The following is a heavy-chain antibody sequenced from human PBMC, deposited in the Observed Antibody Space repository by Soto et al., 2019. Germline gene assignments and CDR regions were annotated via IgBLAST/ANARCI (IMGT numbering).Heavy chain of an antibody. J-gene: IGHJ3*02. CDR3: ATPYCSSTSCYGCDVFDI. D-gene: IGHD2-2*01. CDR1: GGSITRHY. V-gene: IGHV4-59*08. Sequence: SETLSLTCSVSGGSITRHYWSWIRQPPGKGLEWIGYLYYSGSTNYNPSLKSRVTISVDTSKNQFSLRLSSVTAADTAIYYCATPYCSSTSCYGCDVFDIWGQGTMVS. CDR2: LYYSGST.